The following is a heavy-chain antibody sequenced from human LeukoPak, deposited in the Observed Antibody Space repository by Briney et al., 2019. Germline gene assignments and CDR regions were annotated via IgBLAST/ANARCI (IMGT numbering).Heavy chain of an antibody. D-gene: IGHD1-26*01. Sequence: GGSLRLSCAASGLTFSNYWMTWVRQAPGKGLEWASSISSSSSYIYYADSVKGRFTISRDNAKNSLYLQMNSLRAEDTAVYYCARSVVGATAACYWGQGTLVTVSS. CDR1: GLTFSNYW. CDR3: ARSVVGATAACY. V-gene: IGHV3-21*01. J-gene: IGHJ4*02. CDR2: ISSSSSYI.